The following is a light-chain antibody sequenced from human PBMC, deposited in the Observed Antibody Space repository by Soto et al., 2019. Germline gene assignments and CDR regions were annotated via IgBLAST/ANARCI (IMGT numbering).Light chain of an antibody. J-gene: IGLJ3*02. CDR2: EVS. Sequence: QSALTQSPSASGSPGQSVTLSCTGTSSDVGTYNYVSWYQQHPGKAPKVMIYEVSKRPSGVPDRFSGSKSGNTASLTVSGLQAEDEADFYCSSYTTTNTWVFGGGTKVTVL. CDR3: SSYTTTNTWV. V-gene: IGLV2-8*01. CDR1: SSDVGTYNY.